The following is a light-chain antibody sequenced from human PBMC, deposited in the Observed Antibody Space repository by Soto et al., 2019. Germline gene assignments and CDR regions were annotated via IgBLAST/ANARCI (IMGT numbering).Light chain of an antibody. CDR3: QQYYNWPT. V-gene: IGKV3-15*01. Sequence: EIVLTQCPVTLSVSPGERATLSCGGSKSVSSRLAWYQQKPGRAARLLTYAASTRATGIPARFSGSGSGTEFTLTISSLQSEDFAVYYCQQYYNWPTFGHGTRLEIK. CDR2: AAS. CDR1: KSVSSR. J-gene: IGKJ5*01.